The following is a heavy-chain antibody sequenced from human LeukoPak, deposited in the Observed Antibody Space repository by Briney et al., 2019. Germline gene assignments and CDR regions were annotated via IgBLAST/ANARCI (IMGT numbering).Heavy chain of an antibody. D-gene: IGHD6-13*01. Sequence: GGSLRLSCAASGLTFSSYSMNWVRQAPGKGLEWVSSISSSSSYIYYADSVKGRFTISRDNAKNSLYLQMNSLRAEDTAVYYCARESPYSSSWYRAAFDIWGQGTMVTVSS. V-gene: IGHV3-21*01. J-gene: IGHJ3*02. CDR3: ARESPYSSSWYRAAFDI. CDR1: GLTFSSYS. CDR2: ISSSSSYI.